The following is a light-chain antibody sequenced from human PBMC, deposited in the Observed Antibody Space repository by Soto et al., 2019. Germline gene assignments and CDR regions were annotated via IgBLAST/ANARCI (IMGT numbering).Light chain of an antibody. CDR3: QQYNNWPLWT. CDR1: QSGSSN. CDR2: GES. V-gene: IGKV3-15*01. J-gene: IGKJ1*01. Sequence: EIVMTQSPATLSVSPGERATLSCRASQSGSSNLAWYQQKPGQAPRLLIYGESTRATGIPARLSGSGSGTEFTLTICGLQSEDFAVYYCQQYNNWPLWTFGKGNKVEIK.